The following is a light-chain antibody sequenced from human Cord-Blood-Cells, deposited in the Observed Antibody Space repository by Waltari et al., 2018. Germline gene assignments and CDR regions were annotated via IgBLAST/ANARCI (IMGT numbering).Light chain of an antibody. CDR2: DVS. CDR1: SSDVGGYNY. CDR3: CSYAGSYTSLYV. J-gene: IGLJ1*01. Sequence: QSALTQPRSVSGSPGQSVTISCTGTSSDVGGYNYVSWYQPHPGKAPKLMIYDVSKRPSGVPDRFSGSKSGNTASLTISGLQAEDEADYYCCSYAGSYTSLYVFGTGTKVTVL. V-gene: IGLV2-11*01.